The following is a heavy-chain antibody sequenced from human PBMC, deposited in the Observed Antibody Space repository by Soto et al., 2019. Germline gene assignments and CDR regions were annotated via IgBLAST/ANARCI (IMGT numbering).Heavy chain of an antibody. CDR1: GYTFSNYG. D-gene: IGHD6-19*01. J-gene: IGHJ6*02. Sequence: ASVKVSCKTSGYTFSNYGINWVRQAPGQGLEWMGWISGYNGNTNYAQTVQGRVTMTTDTSTGTVYMELRSLKSDDTAIYYCSRFIMVGGWFDPNYYHGMDVWGQGTTVTVS. CDR3: SRFIMVGGWFDPNYYHGMDV. V-gene: IGHV1-18*01. CDR2: ISGYNGNT.